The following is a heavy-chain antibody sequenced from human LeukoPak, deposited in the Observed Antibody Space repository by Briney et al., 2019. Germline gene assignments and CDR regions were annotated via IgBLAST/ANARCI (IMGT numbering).Heavy chain of an antibody. CDR1: GGSISRYY. J-gene: IGHJ4*02. CDR3: ARGRSSGYSSNPDF. V-gene: IGHV4-59*01. Sequence: PSETLSLTCTVSGGSISRYYRNWIRQPPGKGLEWIGYIYDSGGTNYNPSLQSRITISVDTSKNQFSLRLSSVTAADTAVYYCARGRSSGYSSNPDFWGQGILVTVSS. D-gene: IGHD3-22*01. CDR2: IYDSGGT.